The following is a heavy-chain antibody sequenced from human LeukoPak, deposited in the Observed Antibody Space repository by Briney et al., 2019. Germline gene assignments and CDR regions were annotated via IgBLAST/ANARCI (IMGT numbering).Heavy chain of an antibody. Sequence: PGGSLRLSCAASGFTFSSYSMNWVRQAPGKGLEWVSSISSSSSYIYYADSVKGRFTISRDNAKNSLYLLMNSLSAEDTALYYCAKEQTSSGYFDYWGQGTLVTVSS. V-gene: IGHV3-21*04. CDR2: ISSSSSYI. J-gene: IGHJ4*02. CDR1: GFTFSSYS. CDR3: AKEQTSSGYFDY. D-gene: IGHD3-10*01.